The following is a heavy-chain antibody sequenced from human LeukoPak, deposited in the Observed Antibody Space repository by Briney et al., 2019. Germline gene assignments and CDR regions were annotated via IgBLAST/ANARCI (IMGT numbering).Heavy chain of an antibody. J-gene: IGHJ4*02. Sequence: SETLSLTCTVSGGSISSSSYYWGWIRQPPGKGLESIGIIYYSGTTYYNPSLKSRLTISVDTSNNQFSLKLSSVTAADTAVYYCAREHPPYDFWSGYYPLWGQGTLVTVSS. CDR3: AREHPPYDFWSGYYPL. CDR2: IYYSGTT. V-gene: IGHV4-39*02. CDR1: GGSISSSSYY. D-gene: IGHD3-3*01.